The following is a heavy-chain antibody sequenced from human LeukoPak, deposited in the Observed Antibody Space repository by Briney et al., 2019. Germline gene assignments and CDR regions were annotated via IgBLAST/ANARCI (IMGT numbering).Heavy chain of an antibody. J-gene: IGHJ6*04. CDR1: GFTFSDYY. CDR2: ISSSGSTI. Sequence: PGGSLRLSCAASGFTFSDYYMSWIRQAPGKGLEWVSYISSSGSTIYYADSVKGRFTISRDNAKNSLYLQMNSLRAEDTAVYHCARRIAAAPGLESYGMDVWGKGTTVTVSS. V-gene: IGHV3-11*01. D-gene: IGHD6-13*01. CDR3: ARRIAAAPGLESYGMDV.